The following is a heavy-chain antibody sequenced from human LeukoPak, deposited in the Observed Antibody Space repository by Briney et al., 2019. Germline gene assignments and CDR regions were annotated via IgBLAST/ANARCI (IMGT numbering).Heavy chain of an antibody. J-gene: IGHJ4*02. Sequence: PSETLSLTCAVYGGSFSGYYWSWIRQPPGKGLEWIGEINHSGSTNYNPSLKSRVTMSVDTSKNQFSLKLSSVTAADTAVYCCARDTRIQLWFLFDYWGQGTLVTVSS. V-gene: IGHV4-34*01. D-gene: IGHD5-18*01. CDR2: INHSGST. CDR3: ARDTRIQLWFLFDY. CDR1: GGSFSGYY.